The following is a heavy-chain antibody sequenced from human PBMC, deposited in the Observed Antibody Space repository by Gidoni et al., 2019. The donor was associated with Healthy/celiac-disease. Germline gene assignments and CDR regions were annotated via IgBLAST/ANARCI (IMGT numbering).Heavy chain of an antibody. V-gene: IGHV3-23*01. CDR3: AKDIVVVPAARGVYYYYYGMDV. Sequence: EVQLLESGGGLVQPGGSLRLSCAASGFTFSSYAMSWVRQAPGKGLEWVSAISGSGGSTYYADSVKGRFTISRDNSKNTLYLQMNSLRAEDTAVYYCAKDIVVVPAARGVYYYYYGMDVWGQGTTVTVSS. CDR2: ISGSGGST. J-gene: IGHJ6*02. D-gene: IGHD2-2*01. CDR1: GFTFSSYA.